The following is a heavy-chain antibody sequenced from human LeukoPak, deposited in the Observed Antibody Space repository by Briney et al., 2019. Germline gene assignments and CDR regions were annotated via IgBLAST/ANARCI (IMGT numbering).Heavy chain of an antibody. Sequence: GGSLGLSCAASGFTFSRYWMTWVRQAPGKGLEWVANIKEDESEKYYVDSVKGRFTISRDNAKNSLYLQMNSLRAEDTAVYYCARVLSIAARLPCDYWGQGTLVTVSS. CDR2: IKEDESEK. V-gene: IGHV3-7*01. D-gene: IGHD6-6*01. CDR3: ARVLSIAARLPCDY. CDR1: GFTFSRYW. J-gene: IGHJ4*02.